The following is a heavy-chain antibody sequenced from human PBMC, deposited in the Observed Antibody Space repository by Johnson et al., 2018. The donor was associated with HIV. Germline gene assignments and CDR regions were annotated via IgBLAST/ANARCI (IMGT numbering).Heavy chain of an antibody. CDR3: AREISRYYYDYAAFDL. V-gene: IGHV3-30*04. CDR1: GFTFSRHG. J-gene: IGHJ3*01. CDR2: ISYDGSKR. D-gene: IGHD3-22*01. Sequence: QVQLVESGGGVVQPGRSLRLSCAASGFTFSRHGMHWGRQAPGKGLEWVAVISYDGSKRNYADSVKGRFTISRDSSKNTLYLEMNGLRAEDTAVYYCAREISRYYYDYAAFDLWGQGTMVTVSS.